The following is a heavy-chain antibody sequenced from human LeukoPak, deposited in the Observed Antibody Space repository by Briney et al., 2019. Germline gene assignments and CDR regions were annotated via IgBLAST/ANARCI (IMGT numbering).Heavy chain of an antibody. CDR2: INTNTGNP. J-gene: IGHJ4*02. CDR1: GYTFTSYA. Sequence: ASVKVSCKASGYTFTSYAMNWVRQAPGQGLEWMGWINTNTGNPTYAQGFTGRFVFSLDTSVGTAYLQISSLKAEDTAVYYCARDWVSSGWPRHFDYWGQGTLVTVSS. D-gene: IGHD6-19*01. V-gene: IGHV7-4-1*02. CDR3: ARDWVSSGWPRHFDY.